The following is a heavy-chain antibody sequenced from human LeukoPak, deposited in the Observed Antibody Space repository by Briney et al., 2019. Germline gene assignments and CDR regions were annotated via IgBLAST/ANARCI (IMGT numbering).Heavy chain of an antibody. Sequence: SETLSLTCTVSGGSINYYYCSWIRQPPGKGLEWIGYIYYSGSTNYNPSLRSRVTMSVDTSKNQFSLKLSSVTAADTAVYYCARLHPDRDGYKRRSFDYWGQGTLVTVSS. CDR2: IYYSGST. J-gene: IGHJ4*02. CDR1: GGSINYYY. D-gene: IGHD5-24*01. CDR3: ARLHPDRDGYKRRSFDY. V-gene: IGHV4-59*08.